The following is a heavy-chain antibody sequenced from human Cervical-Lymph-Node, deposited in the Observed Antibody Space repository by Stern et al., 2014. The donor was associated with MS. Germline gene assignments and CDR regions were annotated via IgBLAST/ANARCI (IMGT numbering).Heavy chain of an antibody. CDR1: GYSFTTYY. CDR3: ARDKYTSDQYGMDV. J-gene: IGHJ6*02. V-gene: IGHV1-46*01. Sequence: QDQLVQSGAEGKKPGASVKVSCKASGYSFTTYYMNWLRQAPGQGLEGVGVINPSGVSPRYAQKFRGRVAMTTDTSTSTVYMELSSLTSEDTAVYYCARDKYTSDQYGMDVWGQGTAVTVSS. CDR2: INPSGVSP. D-gene: IGHD6-25*01.